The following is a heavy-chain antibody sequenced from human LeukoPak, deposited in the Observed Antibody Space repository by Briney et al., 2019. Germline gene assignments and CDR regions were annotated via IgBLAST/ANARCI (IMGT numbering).Heavy chain of an antibody. Sequence: PGRSLRLSCAASGFTFSSYGMHWVRQAPGKGLEGVAVISYDGSNKYYADSVKGRFTISRHNSKNTLYLQMNSLRAVDTAVYYCAKGPPYCSSTSCPGAYWGQGTLVTVSS. J-gene: IGHJ4*02. CDR1: GFTFSSYG. CDR2: ISYDGSNK. V-gene: IGHV3-30*18. CDR3: AKGPPYCSSTSCPGAY. D-gene: IGHD2-2*01.